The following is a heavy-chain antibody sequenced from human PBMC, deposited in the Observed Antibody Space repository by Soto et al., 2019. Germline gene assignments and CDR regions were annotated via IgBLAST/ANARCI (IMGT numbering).Heavy chain of an antibody. D-gene: IGHD4-17*01. CDR3: AREDLRYTARLDY. V-gene: IGHV3-30-3*01. Sequence: QVQLVESGGGVVQPGRSLRLSCAASGFTFSSYAMHWVRQAPGKGLEWVAVISYDGSNKYYADSVKGRFTISRDNSKNTLYLQMNSLRAEDTAVYYCAREDLRYTARLDYWGQGTLVTVSS. CDR1: GFTFSSYA. CDR2: ISYDGSNK. J-gene: IGHJ4*02.